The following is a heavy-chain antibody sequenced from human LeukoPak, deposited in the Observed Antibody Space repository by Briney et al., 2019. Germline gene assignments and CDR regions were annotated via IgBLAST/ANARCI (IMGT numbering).Heavy chain of an antibody. Sequence: SETLSLTCAVYGGSFSGYYWSWIRQPPGKGLEWIGEINHSGSTNYNPSLKSRVTISVDTSKNQFSLKLSSVTAADTAVYYCAREYYYIDYWGQGTLVTVSS. V-gene: IGHV4-34*01. CDR1: GGSFSGYY. J-gene: IGHJ4*02. CDR2: INHSGST. CDR3: AREYYYIDY. D-gene: IGHD2/OR15-2a*01.